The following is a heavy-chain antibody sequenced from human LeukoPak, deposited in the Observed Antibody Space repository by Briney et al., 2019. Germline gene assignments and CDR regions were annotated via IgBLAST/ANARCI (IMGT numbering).Heavy chain of an antibody. CDR1: GFIFSGHA. D-gene: IGHD3-10*01. CDR3: AKGFGDYVDY. CDR2: ISGSGVST. V-gene: IGHV3-23*01. J-gene: IGHJ4*02. Sequence: GGSLRLSCAASGFIFSGHAMSWVRQAPGKGLEWVSAISGSGVSTYYTDSVKGRFTISRDNSKNTLYLQMNSLRAEDTAAYYCAKGFGDYVDYWGQGTLVTVSS.